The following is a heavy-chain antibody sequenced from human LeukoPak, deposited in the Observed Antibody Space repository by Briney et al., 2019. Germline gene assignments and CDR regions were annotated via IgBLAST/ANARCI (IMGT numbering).Heavy chain of an antibody. V-gene: IGHV3-73*01. Sequence: GGSLRLSCAASGFTFSGSAMHRVRQASGKGLEWVGRIRSEANSYATAYAASVKGRFTISRDASKNTAYLQMNRLKTEDTAVYYCARGGRYCSGGSCYEEMDVWGKGTTVTVSS. CDR1: GFTFSGSA. J-gene: IGHJ6*04. CDR3: ARGGRYCSGGSCYEEMDV. D-gene: IGHD2-15*01. CDR2: IRSEANSYAT.